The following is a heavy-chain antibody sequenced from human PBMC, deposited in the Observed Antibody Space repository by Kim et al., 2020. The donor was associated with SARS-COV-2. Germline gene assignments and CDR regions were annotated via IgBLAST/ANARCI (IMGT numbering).Heavy chain of an antibody. J-gene: IGHJ4*02. CDR2: IWYDGSNK. Sequence: GGSLRLSCAASGFTFSSYGMHWVRQAPGKGLEWVAVIWYDGSNKYYADSVKGRFTISRDNSKNTLYLQMNSLRAEDTAVYYCAGGTYLSPFDYWGQGTLVTVSS. V-gene: IGHV3-33*01. CDR1: GFTFSSYG. CDR3: AGGTYLSPFDY. D-gene: IGHD2-21*01.